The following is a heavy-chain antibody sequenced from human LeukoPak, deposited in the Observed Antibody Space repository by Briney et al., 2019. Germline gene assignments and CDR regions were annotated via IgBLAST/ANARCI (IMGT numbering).Heavy chain of an antibody. CDR1: GFTLSRYA. V-gene: IGHV3-23*01. D-gene: IGHD1-26*01. CDR3: AKDQDLVGATLYYFDY. J-gene: IGHJ4*02. CDR2: ISGSGGST. Sequence: GGSLRLSCAPCGFTLSRYAMSWVRQAPGKGLEWVSAISGSGGSTYYADSVKGRFTISRDNSKNTLYLQMNSLRAEDTAVYYCAKDQDLVGATLYYFDYWGQGTLVTVSS.